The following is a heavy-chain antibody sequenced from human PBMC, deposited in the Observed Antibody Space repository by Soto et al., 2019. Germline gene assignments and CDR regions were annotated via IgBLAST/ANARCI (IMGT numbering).Heavy chain of an antibody. CDR2: ISSSTTYI. D-gene: IGHD6-19*01. V-gene: IGHV3-21*01. J-gene: IGHJ4*02. CDR1: GFTFNNYG. CDR3: ARTPSSAWYFDY. Sequence: PGGSLRLSCAASGFTFNNYGMSWVRQAPGKGLEWVSSISSSTTYIYYADSVEGRFTISRDNAKNSLYLQMNSLRAEDTAVYYSARTPSSAWYFDYWGQGTLVTVSS.